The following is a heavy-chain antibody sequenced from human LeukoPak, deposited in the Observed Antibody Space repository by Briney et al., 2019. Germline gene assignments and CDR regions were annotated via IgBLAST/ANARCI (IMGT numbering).Heavy chain of an antibody. Sequence: ASVKVSCKASGYPFTSSGISWVRQAPGQGLEWMGWISAYNGNTNYAQKFQERVTMTTDTSTRTAYMELRKLRSDDTAVYYCARQPGLRSDAFDIWSQGTMVTVSS. J-gene: IGHJ3*02. V-gene: IGHV1-18*01. CDR2: ISAYNGNT. D-gene: IGHD4-17*01. CDR1: GYPFTSSG. CDR3: ARQPGLRSDAFDI.